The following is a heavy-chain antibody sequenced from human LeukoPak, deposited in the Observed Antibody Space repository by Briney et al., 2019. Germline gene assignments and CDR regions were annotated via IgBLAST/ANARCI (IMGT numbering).Heavy chain of an antibody. J-gene: IGHJ6*02. D-gene: IGHD2-15*01. Sequence: GGSLRRSCAASGFTFSIYAMTWVRQAPGKGLEWVSAISGNSRDTHYIDSVKGRFTISRDNSKNTLYLQMNSLRDDDTAVYYCARYCSGGSCFLNYYGMDVWGQGTTVAVSS. CDR1: GFTFSIYA. CDR3: ARYCSGGSCFLNYYGMDV. CDR2: ISGNSRDT. V-gene: IGHV3-23*01.